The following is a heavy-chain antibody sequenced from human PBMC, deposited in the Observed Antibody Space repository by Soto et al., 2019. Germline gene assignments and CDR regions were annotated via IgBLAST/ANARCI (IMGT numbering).Heavy chain of an antibody. D-gene: IGHD1-26*01. V-gene: IGHV3-48*03. CDR1: GFTFSSYE. CDR2: ISSSGSTI. J-gene: IGHJ6*02. CDR3: ARDGSRGGDYYYYGMDV. Sequence: EVQLVESGGGLVQPGGSLRLSCAASGFTFSSYEMNWVRQAPGKGLEWVSYISSSGSTIYYADSVKGRFTIYRDNAKNSLYLQMNSLRAEDTAVYYCARDGSRGGDYYYYGMDVWGQGTTVTVSS.